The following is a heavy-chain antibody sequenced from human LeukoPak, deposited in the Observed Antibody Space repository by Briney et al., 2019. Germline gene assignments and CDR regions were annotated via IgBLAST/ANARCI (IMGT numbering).Heavy chain of an antibody. CDR3: ARSDVDTAMSNYYYYGMDV. D-gene: IGHD5-18*01. CDR1: GYSFTSYW. V-gene: IGHV5-51*01. J-gene: IGHJ6*02. CDR2: IYPGDSDT. Sequence: GESLKISCKGPGYSFTSYWIGWVRQMPGKGLEWMGIIYPGDSDTRYSPSFQGQVTISADKSISTAYLQWSSLKASDTAMYYCARSDVDTAMSNYYYYGMDVWGQGTTVTVSS.